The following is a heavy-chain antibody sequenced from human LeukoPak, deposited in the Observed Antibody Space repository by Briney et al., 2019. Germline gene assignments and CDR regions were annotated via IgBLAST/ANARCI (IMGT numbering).Heavy chain of an antibody. D-gene: IGHD6-19*01. J-gene: IGHJ4*02. V-gene: IGHV3-53*01. Sequence: SRDNSKNTLYLQMNSLRAEDTAVYYCARELEDSSGWGFDYWGQGTLVTVSS. CDR3: ARELEDSSGWGFDY.